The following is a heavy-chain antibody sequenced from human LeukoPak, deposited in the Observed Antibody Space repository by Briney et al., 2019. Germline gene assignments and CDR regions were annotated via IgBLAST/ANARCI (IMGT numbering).Heavy chain of an antibody. CDR3: ARHGGGRNNWFDP. D-gene: IGHD3-16*01. Sequence: GASVKVSCKASGYTFTGYYMHWVRQAPGQGLEWMGWINPNSGGTNYAQKFQGRVTMTRDTSISTAYMELSSLRSEDTAVYYCARHGGGRNNWFDPWGQGTLVTVSS. J-gene: IGHJ5*02. CDR1: GYTFTGYY. CDR2: INPNSGGT. V-gene: IGHV1-2*02.